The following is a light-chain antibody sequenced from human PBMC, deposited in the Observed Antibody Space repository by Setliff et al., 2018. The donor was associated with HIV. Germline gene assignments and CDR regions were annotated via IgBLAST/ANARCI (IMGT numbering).Light chain of an antibody. J-gene: IGLJ1*01. V-gene: IGLV2-14*03. CDR2: DVT. CDR1: SSDVGEYDY. Sequence: ALTQPASVSGSPGHSITISCTGTSSDVGEYDYVSWYQQHPGKAPKLIIYDVTYRPSGVSNRFSGSKSGNTASLTISGLQAEDEADYYCSSHRDTNTLEVFGTGTKSPS. CDR3: SSHRDTNTLEV.